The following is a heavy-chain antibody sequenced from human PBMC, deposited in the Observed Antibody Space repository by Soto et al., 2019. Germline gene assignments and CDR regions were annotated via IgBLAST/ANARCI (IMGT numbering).Heavy chain of an antibody. CDR3: THSSLVPSEFGY. Sequence: QITLKESGPTLVKPTQTPTLPCSFSRLSLSTSGVIVGWIRQPPGKALEWLAVISWDDDKRYSPSLKSRLTISKDTSKNQVFLRMTNMDPVDKATYYCTHSSLVPSEFGYWGQGTLVTVSS. J-gene: IGHJ4*02. CDR2: ISWDDDK. D-gene: IGHD6-13*01. CDR1: RLSLSTSGVI. V-gene: IGHV2-5*02.